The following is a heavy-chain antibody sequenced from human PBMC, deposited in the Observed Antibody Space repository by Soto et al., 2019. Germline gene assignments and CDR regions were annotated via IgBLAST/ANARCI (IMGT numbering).Heavy chain of an antibody. CDR1: GFTFSSYA. Sequence: GGSLRLSCAASGFTFSSYAMSWVRQAPGKGVEWVSAISGSGGSTYYADSVKGRFTISRDNSKNTRYLQMNSLRAEDTALYYCAKSIAAHDYYFDYWGQGTLVTVSS. V-gene: IGHV3-23*01. CDR3: AKSIAAHDYYFDY. CDR2: ISGSGGST. J-gene: IGHJ4*02. D-gene: IGHD6-13*01.